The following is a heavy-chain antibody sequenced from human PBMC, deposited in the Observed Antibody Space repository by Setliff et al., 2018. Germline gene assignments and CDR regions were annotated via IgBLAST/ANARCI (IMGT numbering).Heavy chain of an antibody. CDR3: ARLESLGDLSLYGLWFDP. Sequence: PSETLSFTCNVSGDSISAASIMAWIRQPPGKGLEWIGSIYYSGSTYYNPSLRSRVTISGDTSKNQVSLRLSSVTAADTAVYYCARLESLGDLSLYGLWFDPWGQGTLVTVSS. D-gene: IGHD3-16*02. CDR1: GDSISAASI. V-gene: IGHV4-38-2*02. CDR2: IYYSGST. J-gene: IGHJ5*02.